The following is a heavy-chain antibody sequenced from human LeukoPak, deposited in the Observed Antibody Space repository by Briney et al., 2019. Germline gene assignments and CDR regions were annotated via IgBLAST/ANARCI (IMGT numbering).Heavy chain of an antibody. CDR3: ASLYGDYVPWYFDL. CDR2: IYYSGST. CDR1: GGSISSYY. Sequence: SETLSLTCTVSGGSISSYYWSWIRQPPGKGLEWIGYIYYSGSTNYNPSLKSRVAISVDTSKNQFSLKLSSVTAADTAVYYCASLYGDYVPWYFDLWGRGTLVTVSS. V-gene: IGHV4-59*08. D-gene: IGHD4-17*01. J-gene: IGHJ2*01.